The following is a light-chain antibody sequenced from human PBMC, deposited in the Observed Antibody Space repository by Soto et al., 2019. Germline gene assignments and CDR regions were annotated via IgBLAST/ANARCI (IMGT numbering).Light chain of an antibody. V-gene: IGKV1-39*01. CDR1: QSISSY. J-gene: IGKJ2*03. CDR2: AAS. Sequence: DIQMTQSPSSLSASVGDRVTITCRASQSISSYLNWYQQKPGKAPKLLIHAASRLQSGVPSRFSGNGSGTDFTLTISSLQPEDFATYYCQQSYSSLPYSFGQGTKLEIK. CDR3: QQSYSSLPYS.